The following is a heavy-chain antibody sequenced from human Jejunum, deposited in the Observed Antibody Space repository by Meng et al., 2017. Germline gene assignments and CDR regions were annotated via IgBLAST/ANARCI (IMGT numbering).Heavy chain of an antibody. D-gene: IGHD3-10*01. CDR1: GSSFSSKW. V-gene: IGHV3-7*01. J-gene: IGHJ4*02. Sequence: GGSLRLSCAASGSSFSSKWINWVRQAPAKGLEWVANIKPDGGETYYVDSVKGRFTISSDNAKNSLYLQMNSLRGEDTAVYYCASSFGSGSYRVAYFNDWGQGTLVTVSS. CDR3: ASSFGSGSYRVAYFND. CDR2: IKPDGGET.